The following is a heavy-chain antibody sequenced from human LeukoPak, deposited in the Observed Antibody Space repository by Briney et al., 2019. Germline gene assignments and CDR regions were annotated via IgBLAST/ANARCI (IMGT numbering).Heavy chain of an antibody. CDR1: GFTFSSYW. CDR2: INSDGSST. Sequence: GGSLRLSRAAPGFTFSSYWMHWVRQAPGKGLVWVSRINSDGSSTSYADSVKGRFTISRDNAKNTLYLQMNSLRAEDTAVYYCARERDGSGSPSDYWGQGTLVTVSS. J-gene: IGHJ4*02. CDR3: ARERDGSGSPSDY. V-gene: IGHV3-74*01. D-gene: IGHD3-10*01.